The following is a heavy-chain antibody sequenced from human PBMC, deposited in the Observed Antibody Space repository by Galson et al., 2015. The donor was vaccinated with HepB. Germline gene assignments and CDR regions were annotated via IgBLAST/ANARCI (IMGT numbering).Heavy chain of an antibody. J-gene: IGHJ4*02. V-gene: IGHV3-23*01. Sequence: SLRLSCAGSGFTFSSKGMSWVRQAPGKGLEWVLSVSGNGGSTWYADSVKGRVTISRDNSKNTLYLQMHTLRADDTAVYYCVWNRYAPGSYLYFDFWGQGTLVTVSS. D-gene: IGHD3-10*01. CDR3: VWNRYAPGSYLYFDF. CDR1: GFTFSSKG. CDR2: VSGNGGST.